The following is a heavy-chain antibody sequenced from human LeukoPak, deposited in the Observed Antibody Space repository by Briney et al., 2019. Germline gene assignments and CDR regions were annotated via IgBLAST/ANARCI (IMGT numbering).Heavy chain of an antibody. D-gene: IGHD5-12*01. CDR1: VGTFSSYA. CDR2: IIPILGIA. Sequence: SVKVSCKASVGTFSSYAISWVRQAPAQGLEWMGRIIPILGIANYAQKFQGRVTITADKSTSTAYMELSSLRSEDTAVYYCARHPYGGYVVDYWGQGTLVTVSS. J-gene: IGHJ4*02. V-gene: IGHV1-69*04. CDR3: ARHPYGGYVVDY.